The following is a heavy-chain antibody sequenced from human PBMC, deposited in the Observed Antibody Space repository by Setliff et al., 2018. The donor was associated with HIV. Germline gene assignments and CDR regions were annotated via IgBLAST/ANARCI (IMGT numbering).Heavy chain of an antibody. CDR3: ARHPRHYNILTGYRYYYMDV. CDR2: TYFSGST. CDR1: GVSISGSSYF. J-gene: IGHJ6*03. V-gene: IGHV4-39*01. Sequence: SETLSLTCAVSGVSISGSSYFWGWIRRPPGTGLDWIGSTYFSGSTYYNPSLESRVTISMDTSKNQFSLKLTSVTAADTAVYYCARHPRHYNILTGYRYYYMDVWGKGTTVTVSS. D-gene: IGHD3-9*01.